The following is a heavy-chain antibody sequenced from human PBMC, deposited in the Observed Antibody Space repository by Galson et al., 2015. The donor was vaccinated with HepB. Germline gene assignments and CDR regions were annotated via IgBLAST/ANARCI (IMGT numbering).Heavy chain of an antibody. D-gene: IGHD3-3*01. CDR3: ARTNLWSGPSQYHGMDV. V-gene: IGHV3-53*01. J-gene: IGHJ6*02. Sequence: SLRLSCAASGFIVSSNYMSWVRQAPGKGLEWVSVIYSGGSTYYADSVKGRFTISRDNFKNTLYLQMDSLRAEDTAVYYCARTNLWSGPSQYHGMDVWGQGTMVTVSS. CDR2: IYSGGST. CDR1: GFIVSSNY.